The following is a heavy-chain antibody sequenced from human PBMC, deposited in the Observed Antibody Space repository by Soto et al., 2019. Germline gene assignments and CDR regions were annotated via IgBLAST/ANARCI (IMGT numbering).Heavy chain of an antibody. D-gene: IGHD6-13*01. J-gene: IGHJ4*02. CDR2: INSDGSST. CDR3: ARAVAAAGSH. Sequence: AGGSLRLSCAASGFDFSNSWMHWVRQVPGKGLVWVSHINSDGSSTTYADSVKGRFTISRDNARTTVYLQLDSLRVEDTAVYYCARAVAAAGSHWGQGTLVTVSS. V-gene: IGHV3-74*03. CDR1: GFDFSNSW.